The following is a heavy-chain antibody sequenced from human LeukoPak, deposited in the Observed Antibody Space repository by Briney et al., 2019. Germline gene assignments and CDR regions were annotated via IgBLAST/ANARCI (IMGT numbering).Heavy chain of an antibody. J-gene: IGHJ4*02. Sequence: GGSLRLSCAASGFTVSSNYMSWVRQAPGEGLEWVSVIYSGGSTYYADSVKGRFTISRDNSKNTLYLQMNSLRAEDTAVYYCARVRDYYDSSGYYDYWGQGTLVTVSS. D-gene: IGHD3-22*01. CDR3: ARVRDYYDSSGYYDY. CDR1: GFTVSSNY. V-gene: IGHV3-66*01. CDR2: IYSGGST.